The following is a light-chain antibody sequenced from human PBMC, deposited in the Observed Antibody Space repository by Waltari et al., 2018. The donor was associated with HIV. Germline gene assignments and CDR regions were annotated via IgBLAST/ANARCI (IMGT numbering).Light chain of an antibody. CDR3: TSKTTTDFVT. CDR2: EVT. Sequence: QSALPPPASVSGSPGQSITISCIGTTSGVGAYNYVSWYHQHPAAAPRLLIYEVTNRPSGISYRFSGSKSGSTASLTISGLQAEDEADYYCTSKTTTDFVTFGGGTKLTVL. V-gene: IGLV2-14*01. J-gene: IGLJ2*01. CDR1: TSGVGAYNY.